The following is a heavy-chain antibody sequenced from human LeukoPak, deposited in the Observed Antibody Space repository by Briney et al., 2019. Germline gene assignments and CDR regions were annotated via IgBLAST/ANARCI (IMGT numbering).Heavy chain of an antibody. V-gene: IGHV4-30-2*01. D-gene: IGHD6-19*01. CDR2: IYHSGST. Sequence: SETLSLTCAVSGGSISSGGYSWSWIRQPPGKGLEWIGYIYHSGSTYYNPSLKSRVTISVDRSKNQFSLKLSSVTAADTAVYYCARGSGWFFYWGQGTLVTVSS. CDR1: GGSISSGGYS. J-gene: IGHJ4*02. CDR3: ARGSGWFFY.